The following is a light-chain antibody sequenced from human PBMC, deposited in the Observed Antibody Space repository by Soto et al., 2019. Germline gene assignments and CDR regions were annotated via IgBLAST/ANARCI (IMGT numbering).Light chain of an antibody. V-gene: IGKV3-20*01. CDR2: GAS. CDR1: HSVANNY. Sequence: IVLTQSPATLSLSPGERGTISCRASHSVANNYLAWYQQKGGQAPRLLIFGASSRATGVPHRFSASGSGTDFTLTISRLEPEDFAVYFCQQYGGSPPWTFGHGTKVDIK. CDR3: QQYGGSPPWT. J-gene: IGKJ1*01.